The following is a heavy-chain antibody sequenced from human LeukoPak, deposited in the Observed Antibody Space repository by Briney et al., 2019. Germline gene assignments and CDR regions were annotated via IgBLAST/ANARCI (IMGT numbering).Heavy chain of an antibody. Sequence: SETLSLTCTVSGGSISSYYWSWIRQPPGKGLEWIGYIYYSGSTNYNPSLKSRVTISVDTSKNQFSLKLSSVTAADTAVYYCARGPLGYCSSTSCPPPFDYWGQGTLVTVSS. V-gene: IGHV4-59*12. CDR2: IYYSGST. D-gene: IGHD2-2*01. J-gene: IGHJ4*02. CDR1: GGSISSYY. CDR3: ARGPLGYCSSTSCPPPFDY.